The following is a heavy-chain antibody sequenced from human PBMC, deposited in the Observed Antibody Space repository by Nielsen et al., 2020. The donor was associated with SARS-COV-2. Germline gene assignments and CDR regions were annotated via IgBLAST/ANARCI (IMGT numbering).Heavy chain of an antibody. CDR2: ISYDGSNK. Sequence: GESLKISCAASGFTFSSYAMHWVRQAPGKGLEWVAVISYDGSNKYYADSVKGRFTISRDNSKNTLYLQMNSLRAEDTAVYYCANGYNWNDLDYWGQGTLVTVSS. CDR3: ANGYNWNDLDY. J-gene: IGHJ4*02. V-gene: IGHV3-30-3*01. D-gene: IGHD1-20*01. CDR1: GFTFSSYA.